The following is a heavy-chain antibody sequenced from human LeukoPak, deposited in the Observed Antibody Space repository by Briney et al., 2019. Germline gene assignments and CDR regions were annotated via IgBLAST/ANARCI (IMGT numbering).Heavy chain of an antibody. Sequence: PSETLSLTCTVPGDSVSSYYWSWIRQPAGKGLEWVGRIYTGGSTNYNPSLRSRLTLSADRSKTRFSLKVTSVTAADTAVYYCARTTYGSPRAFDIWGQGTVVTVSS. V-gene: IGHV4-4*07. J-gene: IGHJ3*02. CDR1: GDSVSSYY. D-gene: IGHD1-26*01. CDR3: ARTTYGSPRAFDI. CDR2: IYTGGST.